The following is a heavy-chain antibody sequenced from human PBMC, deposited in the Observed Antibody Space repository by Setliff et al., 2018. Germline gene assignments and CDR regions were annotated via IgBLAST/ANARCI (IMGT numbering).Heavy chain of an antibody. CDR1: GYSFTSYS. J-gene: IGHJ6*03. CDR3: ARRARYYYMDV. D-gene: IGHD6-6*01. V-gene: IGHV5-10-1*01. CDR2: IDPSDSYT. Sequence: GESLKISCKGSGYSFTSYSISWVRQMPGKGLAWMGRIDPSDSYTNYSPSFQGHVTISGDKSMSTPYLQWNSLKASDTAMYYCARRARYYYMDVWGKGTTVTVSS.